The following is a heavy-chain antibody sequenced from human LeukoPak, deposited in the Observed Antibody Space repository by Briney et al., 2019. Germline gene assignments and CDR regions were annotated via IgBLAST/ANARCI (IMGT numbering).Heavy chain of an antibody. CDR1: GFTFSNYA. V-gene: IGHV3-23*01. CDR2: ISGSGGST. CDR3: ASVDGSGHNLDY. J-gene: IGHJ4*02. D-gene: IGHD3-10*01. Sequence: GGSLRLSCAASGFTFSNYAMSWVRQAPGKGLEWVSVISGSGGSTNFADSVKGRFTSSRDNSKNTLYLQMHSLRVEDTAVYYCASVDGSGHNLDYWGQGTLVTVSS.